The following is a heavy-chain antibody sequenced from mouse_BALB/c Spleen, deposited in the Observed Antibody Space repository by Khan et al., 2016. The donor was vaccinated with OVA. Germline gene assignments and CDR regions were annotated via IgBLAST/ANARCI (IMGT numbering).Heavy chain of an antibody. D-gene: IGHD2-3*01. CDR3: ARPSYDPRDFEV. CDR2: IAPANGNT. J-gene: IGHJ1*01. V-gene: IGHV14-3*02. CDR1: GFNIKDTY. Sequence: EVELVESGAELVKPGASVKLSCTASGFNIKDTYLHWVKQRPEQGLEWIGRIAPANGNTQYDPKFQGKATLTSDTSSNTAYLQLNSLTSEDTAVYYGARPSYDPRDFEVWGAGTTVTVSS.